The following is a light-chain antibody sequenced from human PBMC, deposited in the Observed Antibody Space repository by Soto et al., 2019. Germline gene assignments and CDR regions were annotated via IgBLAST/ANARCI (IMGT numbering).Light chain of an antibody. CDR3: LLHYGGAWV. Sequence: QTVVTQEPSLTVSPGGTVTLTCASYTGAITIGYYPNWFQQKSGQAPRALIYGTSNKHSWTPARFSGSLLGGKAALTLSGVQPEDEAEYYCLLHYGGAWVLGGGTKLPVL. CDR1: TGAITIGYY. V-gene: IGLV7-43*01. CDR2: GTS. J-gene: IGLJ3*02.